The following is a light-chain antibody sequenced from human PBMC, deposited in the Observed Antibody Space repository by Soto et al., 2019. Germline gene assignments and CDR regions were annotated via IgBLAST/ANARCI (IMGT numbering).Light chain of an antibody. CDR2: EVS. CDR1: SSDVGGYNY. Sequence: SVLTQPPSASGSPGQSVPISCTGTSSDVGGYNYVSWYQQHPGKAPKLMIYEVSKRPSGVPDRFSGSKSGNTASLTVSGLQAEDEADYYCSSYAGSNNFPYVFGTGTKVTVL. V-gene: IGLV2-8*01. CDR3: SSYAGSNNFPYV. J-gene: IGLJ1*01.